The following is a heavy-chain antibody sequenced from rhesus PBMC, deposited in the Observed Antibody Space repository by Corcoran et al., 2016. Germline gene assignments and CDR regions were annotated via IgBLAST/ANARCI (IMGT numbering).Heavy chain of an antibody. CDR3: ARQGL. V-gene: IGHV4-143*01. CDR1: GGSISGYYY. J-gene: IGHJ4*01. CDR2: IYGNSAST. Sequence: QVQLQESGPGLVKPSETLSLTCTVSGGSISGYYYWSWIRQPPGKGLEWIGGIYGNSASTYYHPSLKTRVTISKDTSKNQFSLKLSAVTAADTAVYYCARQGLWGQGVLVTVSS.